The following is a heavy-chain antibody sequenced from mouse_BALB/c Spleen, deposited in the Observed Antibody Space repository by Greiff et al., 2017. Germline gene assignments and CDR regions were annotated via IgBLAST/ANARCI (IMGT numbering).Heavy chain of an antibody. J-gene: IGHJ2*01. CDR2: ISSGGSYT. Sequence: EVKLMESGGGLVKPGGSLKLSCAASGFTFSSYTMSWVRQTPEKRLEWVATISSGGSYTYYPDSVKGRFTISRDNAKNTLYLQMSSLKSEDTAMYYCTRGDYGSSPDYWGQGTTLTVSS. CDR1: GFTFSSYT. V-gene: IGHV5-6-4*01. CDR3: TRGDYGSSPDY. D-gene: IGHD1-1*01.